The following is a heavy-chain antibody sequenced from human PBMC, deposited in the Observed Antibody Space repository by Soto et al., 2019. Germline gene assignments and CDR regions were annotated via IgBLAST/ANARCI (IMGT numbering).Heavy chain of an antibody. V-gene: IGHV1-18*01. D-gene: IGHD6-19*01. J-gene: IGHJ1*01. CDR3: ATGTINSSGWYGAEYFQH. CDR2: ISAYNGNT. CDR1: GYTFTSYG. Sequence: GASVKVSCKASGYTFTSYGISWVRQAPGQGLEWMGWISAYNGNTNYALKLQGRVTMTTDTSTSTAYMELRSLRSDDTAVYYCATGTINSSGWYGAEYFQHWGQGTLVTVSS.